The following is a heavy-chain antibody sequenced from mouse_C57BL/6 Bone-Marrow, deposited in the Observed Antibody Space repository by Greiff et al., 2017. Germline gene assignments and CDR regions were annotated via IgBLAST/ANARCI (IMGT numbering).Heavy chain of an antibody. Sequence: EVKLQQSGPELVKPGASVKISCKASGYTFTDYYMNWVKQSHGKSLEWIGDINPNNGGTSYNQKFKGKATLTVDKSSSTAYMERRSLTSEDSAVYYCARSNYFYAMDYWGQGTSVTVSS. D-gene: IGHD2-5*01. CDR3: ARSNYFYAMDY. CDR2: INPNNGGT. J-gene: IGHJ4*01. CDR1: GYTFTDYY. V-gene: IGHV1-26*01.